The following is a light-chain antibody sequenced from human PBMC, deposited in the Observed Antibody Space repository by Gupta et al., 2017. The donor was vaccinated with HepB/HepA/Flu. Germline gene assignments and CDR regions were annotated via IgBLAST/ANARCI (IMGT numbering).Light chain of an antibody. Sequence: DLQMTQSPSTLSASVGDRVTITCRASQSISSWLAWYQQKPGKAPKLLIYKASSIESGVPSRCSGSGSGTEFTLTSSSLEPDDFATYYCQQYNSYPCSFGQGTKLEIK. CDR2: KAS. CDR3: QQYNSYPCS. V-gene: IGKV1-5*03. J-gene: IGKJ2*04. CDR1: QSISSW.